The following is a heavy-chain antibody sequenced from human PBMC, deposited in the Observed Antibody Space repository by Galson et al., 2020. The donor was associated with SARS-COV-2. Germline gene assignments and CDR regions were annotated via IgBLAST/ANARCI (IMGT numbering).Heavy chain of an antibody. CDR2: ISISSSGYT. D-gene: IGHD5-18*01. CDR1: GFTFSDYY. J-gene: IGHJ6*02. CDR3: ARDGSHSYGSASYYCGMDV. Sequence: TGESLRLSCAASGFTFSDYYMSWIRQAPGKGLEWVSYISISSSGYTNYADSVKGRFTISRDTAKNSLYLQMNSLRAEDTAVYYCARDGSHSYGSASYYCGMDVWGQGTTVTVSS. V-gene: IGHV3-11*06.